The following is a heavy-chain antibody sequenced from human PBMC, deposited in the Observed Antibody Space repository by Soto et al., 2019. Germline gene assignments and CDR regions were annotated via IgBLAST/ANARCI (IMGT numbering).Heavy chain of an antibody. Sequence: GGSLRLSCSASGFSFSNYAMHWVRQAPGKGLEYLSLISSNGASTYYADSVKGRFTISRDNSKNTLYLQMNSLRADDTAVYYCAKWMVIAARVIDYWGQGTLVTVSS. CDR2: ISSNGAST. D-gene: IGHD6-6*01. V-gene: IGHV3-64*04. CDR1: GFSFSNYA. CDR3: AKWMVIAARVIDY. J-gene: IGHJ4*02.